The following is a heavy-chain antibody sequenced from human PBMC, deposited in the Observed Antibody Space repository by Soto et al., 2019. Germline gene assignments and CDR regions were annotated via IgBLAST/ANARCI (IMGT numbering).Heavy chain of an antibody. J-gene: IGHJ6*03. V-gene: IGHV3-33*01. CDR1: GFTFSSYG. CDR3: ARASPEGDYVDYYYYYMDV. Sequence: GGSLRLSCAASGFTFSSYGMHWVRQAPGKGLEWVAVIWYDGSNKYYADSVKGRFTISRDNSKNTLYLQMNSLRAEDTAVYYCARASPEGDYVDYYYYYMDVWGKGTTVTVSS. CDR2: IWYDGSNK. D-gene: IGHD4-17*01.